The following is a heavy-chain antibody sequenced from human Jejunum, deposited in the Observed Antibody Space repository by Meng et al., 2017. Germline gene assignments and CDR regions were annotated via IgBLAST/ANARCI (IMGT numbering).Heavy chain of an antibody. J-gene: IGHJ4*02. D-gene: IGHD2-21*02. Sequence: ESLKISCKGSGYNIALYWIAWVRQMPGKGLEWMGIIYPGDSDTRYSPSFEGQVTISADESTGTAYLQWSSLKASDSAIYYCARQRSVDAVTDRYFDYWGQGTRVTVSS. CDR2: IYPGDSDT. V-gene: IGHV5-51*01. CDR1: GYNIALYW. CDR3: ARQRSVDAVTDRYFDY.